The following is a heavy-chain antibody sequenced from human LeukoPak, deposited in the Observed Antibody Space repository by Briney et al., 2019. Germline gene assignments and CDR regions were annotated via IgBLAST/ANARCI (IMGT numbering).Heavy chain of an antibody. CDR1: GFTFSSYA. CDR3: VKSVTTGTGGAFDI. D-gene: IGHD1-1*01. J-gene: IGHJ3*02. Sequence: GGSLRRSCSASGFTFSSYAMHWVLQAPGKGLQYVSAISSNGGSTYYADSVKGRFTISRDNSKNTLYLQMSSLRAEDTAVYYCVKSVTTGTGGAFDIWGQGTMVTVSS. V-gene: IGHV3-64D*06. CDR2: ISSNGGST.